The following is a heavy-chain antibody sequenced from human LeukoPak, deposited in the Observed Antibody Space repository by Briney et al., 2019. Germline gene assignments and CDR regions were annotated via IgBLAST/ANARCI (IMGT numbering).Heavy chain of an antibody. J-gene: IGHJ4*02. CDR3: ARDKQLVQGGGVY. V-gene: IGHV3-21*01. CDR2: ISSSSSYI. D-gene: IGHD6-6*01. Sequence: GGSPRLSCAASGFTFSSYSMNWVRQAPGKGLEWVSSISSSSSYIYYADSVKGRFTISRDNAKNSLYLQMNSLRAEDTAVYYCARDKQLVQGGGVYWGQGTLVTVSS. CDR1: GFTFSSYS.